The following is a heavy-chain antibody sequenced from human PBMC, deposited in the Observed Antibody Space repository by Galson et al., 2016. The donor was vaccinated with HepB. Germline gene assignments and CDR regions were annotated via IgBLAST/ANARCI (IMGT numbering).Heavy chain of an antibody. D-gene: IGHD2-2*01. CDR3: AKGNIVQVPAAPYA. V-gene: IGHV3-23*01. CDR1: GFTFSNYA. CDR2: ISGSGDTT. Sequence: SLRLSCAASGFTFSNYAMSWVRQAPGKGLEWVSSISGSGDTTYDADAVRGRFTTSRDNSRNTLSLQMGSLRAEDSAIYYCAKGNIVQVPAAPYAWGQGALVTVSS. J-gene: IGHJ5*02.